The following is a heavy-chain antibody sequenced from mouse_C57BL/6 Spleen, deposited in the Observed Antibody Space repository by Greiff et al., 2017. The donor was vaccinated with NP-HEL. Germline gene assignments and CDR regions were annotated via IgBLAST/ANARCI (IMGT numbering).Heavy chain of an antibody. CDR2: INPNNGGT. V-gene: IGHV1-26*01. D-gene: IGHD2-3*01. CDR3: ARFYDGYSDY. CDR1: GYTFTDYY. Sequence: VQLQQSGPELVKPGASVKISCKASGYTFTDYYMNWVKQSHGKSLEWIGDINPNNGGTSYNQKFKGKATLTVDKSSSTAYMELRSLTSEDSAVYYCARFYDGYSDYWGQGTTLTVSS. J-gene: IGHJ2*01.